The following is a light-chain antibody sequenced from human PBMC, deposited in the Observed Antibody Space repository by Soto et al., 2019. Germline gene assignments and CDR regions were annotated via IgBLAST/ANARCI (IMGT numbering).Light chain of an antibody. CDR3: QQFESWRWT. Sequence: EIVMTQSPATLSVSPGERVTLSCRASQSVGNDLAWYQQKPGQAPRLLIYRASTRATGIPARFSGSGSGTEFTLSISSLQSEDFAVYYCQQFESWRWTFGQGTKVEIK. V-gene: IGKV3-15*01. J-gene: IGKJ1*01. CDR2: RAS. CDR1: QSVGND.